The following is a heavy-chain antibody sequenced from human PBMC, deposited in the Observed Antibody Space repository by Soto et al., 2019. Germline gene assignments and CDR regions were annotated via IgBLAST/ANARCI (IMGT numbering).Heavy chain of an antibody. CDR2: IYYSGST. CDR1: GGSISSGDYY. D-gene: IGHD3-22*01. V-gene: IGHV4-30-4*01. Sequence: QVQLQESGPGLVKPSQTLSLTCTVSGGSISSGDYYWSWIRQPPGKGLEWIGYIYYSGSTYYNPSLKSRVTISVDTSKNQFSLQLSSVTAADTAVYYCARGSYYDSSGYSPLTGWGQGTRVTVSS. CDR3: ARGSYYDSSGYSPLTG. J-gene: IGHJ4*02.